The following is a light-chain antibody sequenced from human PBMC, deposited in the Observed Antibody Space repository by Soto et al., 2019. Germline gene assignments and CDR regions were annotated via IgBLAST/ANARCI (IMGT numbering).Light chain of an antibody. CDR3: CSFTTTRTHV. CDR1: SSDIGAYDY. CDR2: EVN. J-gene: IGLJ1*01. V-gene: IGLV2-14*01. Sequence: QSVLTLPASLSGSPGQSITISCTGTSSDIGAYDYVSWFQQHPGKAPKLMISEVNNRPSGVSNRFSGSKSGNTAYLTISGLQVEDEAEYFCCSFTTTRTHVFGTGTKVTVL.